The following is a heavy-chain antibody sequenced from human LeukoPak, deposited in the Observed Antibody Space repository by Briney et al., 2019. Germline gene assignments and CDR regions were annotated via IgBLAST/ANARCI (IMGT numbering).Heavy chain of an antibody. CDR3: ARPRTLYSSGWYLGYDAFDI. D-gene: IGHD6-19*01. J-gene: IGHJ3*02. V-gene: IGHV4-59*08. CDR1: GGSISSYY. CDR2: IYYSGST. Sequence: SETLSLTCTVSGGSISSYYWSWIRQPPGKGLEWIGYIYYSGSTNYNPSLKSRVTISADTSKNQFSLKLSSVTAADTAVYYCARPRTLYSSGWYLGYDAFDIWGQGTMVTVSS.